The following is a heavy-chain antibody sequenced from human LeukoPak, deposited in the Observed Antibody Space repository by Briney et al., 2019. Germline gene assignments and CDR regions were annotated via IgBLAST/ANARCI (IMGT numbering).Heavy chain of an antibody. V-gene: IGHV3-21*01. D-gene: IGHD3-10*01. CDR3: ARALWSGPVYYGMDV. J-gene: IGHJ6*02. Sequence: GGSLRLSCAASGFTFSNYNFYWVRQAPGKGLEWVSSISSTSSYIYYADSMKGRFTISRDNAKNSLYLQMNSLRAEDTAVYYCARALWSGPVYYGMDVWGRGTTVTVSS. CDR1: GFTFSNYN. CDR2: ISSTSSYI.